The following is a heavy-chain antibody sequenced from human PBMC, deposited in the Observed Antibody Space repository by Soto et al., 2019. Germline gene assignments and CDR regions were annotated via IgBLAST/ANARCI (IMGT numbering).Heavy chain of an antibody. J-gene: IGHJ4*02. Sequence: TGGSLRLSCAASGFTFSSYAMSWVRQAPGKGLEWVSAISGSGGSTYYADSVKGRFTISRDNSKNTLYLQMNSLRAEDTAVYYCAKDRSGGYSYSDYWGQGTLVTVSS. CDR2: ISGSGGST. V-gene: IGHV3-23*01. D-gene: IGHD5-18*01. CDR1: GFTFSSYA. CDR3: AKDRSGGYSYSDY.